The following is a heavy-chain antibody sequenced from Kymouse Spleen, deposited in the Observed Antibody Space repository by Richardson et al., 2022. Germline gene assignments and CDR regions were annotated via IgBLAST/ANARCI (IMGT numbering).Heavy chain of an antibody. CDR1: GDSVSSNSAA. D-gene: IGHD3-3*01. V-gene: IGHV6-1*01. Sequence: QVQLQQSGPGLVKPSQTLSLTCAISGDSVSSNSAAWNWIRQSPSRGLEWLGRTYYRSKWYNDYAVSVKSRITINPDTSKNQFSLQLNSVTPEDTAVYYCARSITIFGVVLYNWFDPWGQGTLVTVSS. J-gene: IGHJ5*02. CDR2: TYYRSKWYN. CDR3: ARSITIFGVVLYNWFDP.